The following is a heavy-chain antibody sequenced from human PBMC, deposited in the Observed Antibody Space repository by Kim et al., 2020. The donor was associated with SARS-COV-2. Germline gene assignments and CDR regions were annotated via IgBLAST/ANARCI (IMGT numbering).Heavy chain of an antibody. CDR2: IDPSDSYT. CDR3: ASRDPYCSSTSCHPDSYYYYGMDV. Sequence: GESLKISCKGSGYSFTSYWISWVRQMPGKGLEWMGRIDPSDSYTNYSPSFQGHVTISADKSISTAYLQWSSLKASDTAMYYCASRDPYCSSTSCHPDSYYYYGMDVWGQGTTVTVSS. V-gene: IGHV5-10-1*01. D-gene: IGHD2-2*01. CDR1: GYSFTSYW. J-gene: IGHJ6*02.